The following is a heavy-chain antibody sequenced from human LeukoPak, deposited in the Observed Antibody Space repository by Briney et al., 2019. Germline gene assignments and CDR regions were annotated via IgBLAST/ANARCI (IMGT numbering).Heavy chain of an antibody. CDR2: INPNSGGT. D-gene: IGHD3-22*01. V-gene: IGHV1-2*02. Sequence: GASVKVSCKASGYTFTGYYMRWVRQAPGQGLEWMGWINPNSGGTNYAQKFQGRVTMTRDTSISTAYMELSRLRSDDTAVYYCARDLGAMIVVVNAFDIWGQGTMVTVSS. CDR3: ARDLGAMIVVVNAFDI. CDR1: GYTFTGYY. J-gene: IGHJ3*02.